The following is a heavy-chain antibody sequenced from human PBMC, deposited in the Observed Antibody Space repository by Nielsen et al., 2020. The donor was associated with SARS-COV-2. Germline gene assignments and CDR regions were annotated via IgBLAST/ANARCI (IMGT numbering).Heavy chain of an antibody. CDR1: GFTFSDYY. CDR3: ARDPYYGSGTFRFYGMDL. J-gene: IGHJ6*02. V-gene: IGHV3-11*04. D-gene: IGHD3-10*01. Sequence: GESLKISCAASGFTFSDYYMGWIRQAPGKGLEWVSYISSSGTTINYADSVRGRFTISRDNAKNSLYLQMDSLRAEDTALYYCARDPYYGSGTFRFYGMDLWGQGTTVTVSS. CDR2: ISSSGTTI.